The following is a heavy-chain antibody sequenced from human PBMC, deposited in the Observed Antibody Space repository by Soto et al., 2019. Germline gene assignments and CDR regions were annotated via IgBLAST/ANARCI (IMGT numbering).Heavy chain of an antibody. V-gene: IGHV1-69*06. CDR2: IIPIFGTA. CDR1: GGTFSSYA. CDR3: ARALDGYNYFDY. D-gene: IGHD5-12*01. J-gene: IGHJ4*02. Sequence: SVKVSCKASGGTFSSYAISWVRQAPGQGLEWMGGIIPIFGTANHAQKFQGRVTITADKSTSTAYMELSSLRSEDTAVYYCARALDGYNYFDYWGQGTLVTVSS.